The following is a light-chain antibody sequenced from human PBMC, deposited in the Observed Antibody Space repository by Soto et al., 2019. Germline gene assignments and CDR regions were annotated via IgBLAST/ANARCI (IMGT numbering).Light chain of an antibody. Sequence: EVVLTQSPATLPVSPGERATLSCRASQSVSSNLAWYQQKPGQAPRLLIYGTSSRATGIPDRFSGSGSGTEFTLTISSLQSEDFAVYYCQQHNNWPRTFGQGTKVDIK. CDR3: QQHNNWPRT. V-gene: IGKV3D-15*01. J-gene: IGKJ1*01. CDR2: GTS. CDR1: QSVSSN.